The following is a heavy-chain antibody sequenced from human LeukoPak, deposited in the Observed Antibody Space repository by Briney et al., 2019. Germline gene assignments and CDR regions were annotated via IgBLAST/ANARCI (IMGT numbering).Heavy chain of an antibody. CDR3: ARDLLFDYYGMDV. D-gene: IGHD5/OR15-5a*01. V-gene: IGHV3-21*01. Sequence: GGSLRLSCAASGFTFSSYSMNWVRQAPGKVLEWVSSISSSSSYIYYADSVKSRFTISRDNAKNSLYLQMNSLRAEDTAVYYCARDLLFDYYGMDVWGQGTTVTVSS. CDR2: ISSSSSYI. J-gene: IGHJ6*02. CDR1: GFTFSSYS.